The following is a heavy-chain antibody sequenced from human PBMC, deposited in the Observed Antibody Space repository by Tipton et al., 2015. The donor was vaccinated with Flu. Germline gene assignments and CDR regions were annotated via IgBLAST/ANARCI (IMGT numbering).Heavy chain of an antibody. CDR1: GDSIGSEYY. CDR2: IYYSGST. V-gene: IGHV4-59*01. CDR3: ARGLVGATHDLDY. Sequence: TLSLTCSVSGDSIGSEYYWGWIRQPPGKGLEWIGYIYYSGSTNYNPSLKSRVTISVDTSKNQFSLKVNSVTSADTAVYYCARGLVGATHDLDYWGQGTLVTVSS. D-gene: IGHD1-26*01. J-gene: IGHJ4*02.